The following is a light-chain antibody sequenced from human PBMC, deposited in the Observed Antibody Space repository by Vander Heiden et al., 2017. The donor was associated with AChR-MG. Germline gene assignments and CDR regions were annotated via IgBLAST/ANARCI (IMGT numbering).Light chain of an antibody. CDR2: AAS. V-gene: IGKV1-39*01. CDR1: QNISTY. CDR3: QQSSSSPPLT. J-gene: IGKJ4*01. Sequence: DIQMTQSPSSLSASVGDRVAITCRASQNISTYLMWYQQKRGTAPKLLIYAASHLQSGVPSRFSGSGSGTDFTLTISGLQPDDFATYYCQQSSSSPPLTFGGGTKVEI.